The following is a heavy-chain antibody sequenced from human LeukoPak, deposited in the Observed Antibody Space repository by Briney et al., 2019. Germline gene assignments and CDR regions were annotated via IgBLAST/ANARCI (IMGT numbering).Heavy chain of an antibody. D-gene: IGHD1-26*01. J-gene: IGHJ3*02. CDR3: ARGVGQDAFDI. Sequence: GGSLRLSCAASGFTIRSNYMSWVRQAPGRGLEWVSVIYSGGNTYYADSMKGRFTFSKDNSKNTLYLQMTNLRVEDTAVYYCARGVGQDAFDIWGQGTMVTVSS. V-gene: IGHV3-53*01. CDR1: GFTIRSNY. CDR2: IYSGGNT.